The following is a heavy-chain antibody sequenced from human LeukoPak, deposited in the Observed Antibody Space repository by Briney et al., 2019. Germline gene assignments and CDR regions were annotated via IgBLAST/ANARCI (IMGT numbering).Heavy chain of an antibody. J-gene: IGHJ6*02. V-gene: IGHV3-48*01. CDR1: GFTFSGYS. CDR3: ARVPLRYYDSSGYYRYYYYGMDV. CDR2: ISSSSSTI. Sequence: GGSLRLSCAASGFTFSGYSMNWVRQAPGKGLEWVSYISSSSSTIYYADSVKGRFTISRDNAKNSLYLQMNSLRAEDTAVYYCARVPLRYYDSSGYYRYYYYGMDVWGQGTTVTVSS. D-gene: IGHD3-22*01.